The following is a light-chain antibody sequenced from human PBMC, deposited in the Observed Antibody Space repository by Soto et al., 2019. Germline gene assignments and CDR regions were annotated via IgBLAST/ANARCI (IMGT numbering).Light chain of an antibody. CDR1: QGIRDY. Sequence: DIQLAQSPSFLSASVGDGVTITCRASQGIRDYLAWYHQKPGRAPKLLIYIASTLQSGVPSRFSGSYSGTEFTLTITSLQPEDFATYYCQQVNSYPITFGQGTRLEIK. V-gene: IGKV1-9*01. CDR2: IAS. J-gene: IGKJ5*01. CDR3: QQVNSYPIT.